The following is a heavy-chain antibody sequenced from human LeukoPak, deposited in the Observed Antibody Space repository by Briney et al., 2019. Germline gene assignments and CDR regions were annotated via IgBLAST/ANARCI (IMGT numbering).Heavy chain of an antibody. D-gene: IGHD1-26*01. CDR1: GFTFSSYA. CDR2: ISYDGSNK. Sequence: GGSLRLSCVASGFTFSSYAMHWVRQAPGKGLEWVAVISYDGSNKYYADSVKGRFTISRDNSKNTLYLQMNSLRAEDTAVYYCARATGSYTPGDYWGQGTLVTVSS. V-gene: IGHV3-30*04. CDR3: ARATGSYTPGDY. J-gene: IGHJ4*02.